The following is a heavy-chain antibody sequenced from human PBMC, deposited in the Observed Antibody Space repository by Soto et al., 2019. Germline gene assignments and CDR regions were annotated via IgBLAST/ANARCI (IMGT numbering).Heavy chain of an antibody. CDR2: IYPGDSDT. V-gene: IGHV5-51*01. CDR3: ARLRARGIAPRIFDY. J-gene: IGHJ4*02. Sequence: GESLKISCKGSGYSFTSYWIGWVRQMPGKGLEWMGIIYPGDSDTRYSPSFQGQVTISADKSISTAYLQWSSLKASDTAMYYCARLRARGIAPRIFDYWGQGTLVTVSS. D-gene: IGHD6-6*01. CDR1: GYSFTSYW.